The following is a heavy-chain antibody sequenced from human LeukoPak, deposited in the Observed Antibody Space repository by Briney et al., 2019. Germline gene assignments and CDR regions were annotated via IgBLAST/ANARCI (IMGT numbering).Heavy chain of an antibody. D-gene: IGHD4-23*01. CDR3: AKGTSTVVTPNYYYYYSMDV. CDR1: GASISSYY. Sequence: PSETLSLTCSVSGASISSYYWNWIRQSPGKGLEWIGYIHVSGGTSYYLSLKSRVTISIDTSKNQSSLKLSSVTAADTAVYYCAKGTSTVVTPNYYYYYSMDVWGKGTTVTVSS. V-gene: IGHV4-4*09. J-gene: IGHJ6*03. CDR2: IHVSGGT.